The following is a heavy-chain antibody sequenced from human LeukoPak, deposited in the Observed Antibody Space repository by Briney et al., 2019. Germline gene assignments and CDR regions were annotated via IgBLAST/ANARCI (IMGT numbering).Heavy chain of an antibody. J-gene: IGHJ3*02. CDR3: ARPMWASSISLDAFDI. D-gene: IGHD2-2*01. CDR2: ISNSGSTI. Sequence: GGSLRLSCAASGFSFSDYYMTWIRQAPGKGLEWVSYISNSGSTIYYADSVKGRFTISRDNAKNSLYLQMNSLRAEDTAVYYCARPMWASSISLDAFDIWGQGTMVTVSS. CDR1: GFSFSDYY. V-gene: IGHV3-11*04.